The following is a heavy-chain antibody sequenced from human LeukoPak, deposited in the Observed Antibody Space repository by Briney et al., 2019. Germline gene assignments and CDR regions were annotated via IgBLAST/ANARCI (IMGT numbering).Heavy chain of an antibody. CDR3: ARRWSGWGFPLGAYFYY. Sequence: SETLSLTCAVSGYSISSGYYWGWIRQPPGKGREWIGSIYHSGSTYYNPSLKSRVTISVDTSKNQFSLKLSSVTAADTAVYYCARRWSGWGFPLGAYFYYWGQGTLVTVSS. CDR1: GYSISSGYY. D-gene: IGHD6-19*01. J-gene: IGHJ4*02. V-gene: IGHV4-38-2*01. CDR2: IYHSGST.